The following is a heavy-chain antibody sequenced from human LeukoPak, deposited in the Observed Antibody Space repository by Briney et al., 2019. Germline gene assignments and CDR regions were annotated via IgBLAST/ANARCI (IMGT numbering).Heavy chain of an antibody. CDR3: ATSITTPGAFDI. Sequence: GGSLRLSCAASGFTFSSYAMSWVRQAPGKGLEWVARIVSETVGGRTDYAASVKGRFTISRDDSKSTLFLQMSSLKIEDTAVYYCATSITTPGAFDIWGQGVLVTVSS. CDR2: IVSETVGGRT. V-gene: IGHV3-15*04. D-gene: IGHD1-1*01. J-gene: IGHJ4*02. CDR1: GFTFSSYA.